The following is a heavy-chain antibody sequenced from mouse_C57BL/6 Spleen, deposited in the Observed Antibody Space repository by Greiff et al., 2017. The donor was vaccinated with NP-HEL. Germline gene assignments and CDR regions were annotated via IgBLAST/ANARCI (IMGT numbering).Heavy chain of an antibody. CDR3: ASDFAY. V-gene: IGHV1-64*01. CDR1: GYTFTSYW. Sequence: QVQLQQPGAELVKPGASVKLSCKASGYTFTSYWMHWVKQRPGQGLEWIGTIHPNSGSTNYNEKFKSKATLTVDKSSSTAYMQLSSLTSEDSAVYYCASDFAYWGQGTLVTVSA. J-gene: IGHJ3*01. CDR2: IHPNSGST.